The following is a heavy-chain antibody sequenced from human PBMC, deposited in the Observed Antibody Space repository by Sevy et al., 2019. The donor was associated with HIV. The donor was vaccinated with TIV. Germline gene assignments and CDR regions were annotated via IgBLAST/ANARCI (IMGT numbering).Heavy chain of an antibody. CDR3: ARVPPSGIYDMVPPAGWYFDY. V-gene: IGHV1-69*13. D-gene: IGHD3-9*01. Sequence: ASVKVSCKASGGTFSSYAISWVRQAPGQGLEWMGGIIPIFGTANYAQKFQGRVTITADESTSTAYMGLSSLRSEDTAVYYCARVPPSGIYDMVPPAGWYFDYWGQGTLVTVSS. CDR1: GGTFSSYA. J-gene: IGHJ4*02. CDR2: IIPIFGTA.